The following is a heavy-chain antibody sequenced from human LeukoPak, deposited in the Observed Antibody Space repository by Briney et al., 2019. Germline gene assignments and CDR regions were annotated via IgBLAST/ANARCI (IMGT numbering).Heavy chain of an antibody. V-gene: IGHV1-8*01. CDR1: GYTFTNYD. CDR2: MNPNSGHT. Sequence: ASVKVSCKASGYTFTNYDINWVRQATGQGLEWMGWMNPNSGHTGYAQKFQGRVTMTRNTSITTAYMELGSLTSEDTAVYYCARTFYYDIRGGNWFDPWGQGTLVTVSP. CDR3: ARTFYYDIRGGNWFDP. J-gene: IGHJ5*02. D-gene: IGHD3-22*01.